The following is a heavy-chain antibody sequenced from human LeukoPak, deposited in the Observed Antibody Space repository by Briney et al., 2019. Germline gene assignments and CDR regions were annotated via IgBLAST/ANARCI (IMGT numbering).Heavy chain of an antibody. CDR2: IKQDGSET. V-gene: IGHV3-7*01. CDR1: GFTFNTYW. D-gene: IGHD3-3*02. Sequence: GGSLKLSCADSGFTFNTYWMSWVRQAPGKGLVWVANIKQDGSETSYVDSVKGRFTISRDNAKSSVYLQMNSLRAEDTAVYYCARLPIFGVASIEDWGQGTLVTVSS. CDR3: ARLPIFGVASIED. J-gene: IGHJ4*02.